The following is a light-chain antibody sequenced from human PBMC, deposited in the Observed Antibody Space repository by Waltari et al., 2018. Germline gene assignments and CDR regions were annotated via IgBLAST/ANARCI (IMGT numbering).Light chain of an antibody. V-gene: IGKV3-15*01. CDR3: QQYHNWWT. Sequence: EIVMTQSPATLSVSPGERATLSCRASQIVSSHLAWYQQKPGQAPRLLIAGASTRATGIPARFSGRGSGTEFTLTISSLQSEDLAVYYCQQYHNWWTFGQGTKVEIK. CDR2: GAS. J-gene: IGKJ1*01. CDR1: QIVSSH.